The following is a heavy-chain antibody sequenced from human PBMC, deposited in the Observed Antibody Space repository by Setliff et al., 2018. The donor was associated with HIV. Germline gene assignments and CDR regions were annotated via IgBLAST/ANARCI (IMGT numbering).Heavy chain of an antibody. CDR3: ARALYGDYGGDLNWLDP. CDR1: GGTFNSYA. J-gene: IGHJ5*02. D-gene: IGHD4-17*01. V-gene: IGHV7-4-1*02. Sequence: ASVKVSCKASGGTFNSYAFSWVRQAPGQGLEWMGWINTNTGNPTYAQGFTGRFVFSVDTSVTTAYLQISSLKAEDTAVYYCARALYGDYGGDLNWLDPWGQGTLVTVSS. CDR2: INTNTGNP.